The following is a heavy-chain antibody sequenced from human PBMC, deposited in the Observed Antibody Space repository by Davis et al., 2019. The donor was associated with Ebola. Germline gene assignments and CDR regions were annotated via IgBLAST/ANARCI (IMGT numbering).Heavy chain of an antibody. Sequence: PSETLSLTCTVSGASISSGGYYWSWIRQHPGKGLEWIGYMFYTGSTYYNPSLKSRVTISVDTSKTHLSLKLNSVTAADTAVYFCARTYSSSWNYYFDYWGQGTLVTVSS. V-gene: IGHV4-31*03. D-gene: IGHD6-13*01. CDR1: GASISSGGYY. CDR2: MFYTGST. CDR3: ARTYSSSWNYYFDY. J-gene: IGHJ4*02.